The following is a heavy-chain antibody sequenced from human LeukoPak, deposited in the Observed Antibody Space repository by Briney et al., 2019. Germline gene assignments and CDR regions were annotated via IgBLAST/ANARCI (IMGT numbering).Heavy chain of an antibody. CDR2: ISYEGKSE. CDR1: GSNFGRYS. Sequence: PGGSLRLSCAGSGSNFGRYSIHWVRQAPGKGLEWVGGISYEGKSESYADSVKGRFTNSRDNSKNTMYLQMDSLQTDDTAVYFCAREDPYCAGGRCYAFDIWGRETMVTVSS. V-gene: IGHV3-30*04. CDR3: AREDPYCAGGRCYAFDI. D-gene: IGHD2-21*01. J-gene: IGHJ3*02.